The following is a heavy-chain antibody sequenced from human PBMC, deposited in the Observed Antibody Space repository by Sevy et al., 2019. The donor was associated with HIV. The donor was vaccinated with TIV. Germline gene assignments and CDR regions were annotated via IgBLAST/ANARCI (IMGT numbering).Heavy chain of an antibody. CDR2: ISAYNGNT. J-gene: IGHJ4*02. V-gene: IGHV1-18*01. CDR1: GYTFTSYA. CDR3: AAGVGAIPLFVY. Sequence: ASVKVSCKASGYTFTSYAISWVRQAPGEGLEWMGWISAYNGNTNYAQKLQGRVTMTTDTSTSTAYMELRSLRSDDTAVYYCAAGVGAIPLFVYWGQGTLVTVSS. D-gene: IGHD1-26*01.